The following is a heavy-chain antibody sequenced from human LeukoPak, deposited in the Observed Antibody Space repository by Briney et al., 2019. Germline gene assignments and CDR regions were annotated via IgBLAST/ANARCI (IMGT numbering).Heavy chain of an antibody. J-gene: IGHJ4*02. CDR2: ISWNSGSI. D-gene: IGHD3-3*01. V-gene: IGHV3-9*01. Sequence: PGGSLRLSCAASGFTFDDYAMHWVRQAPGKGLEWVSGISWNSGSIGYADSVKGRFTISRDNAKNSLYLQMNSLRAEDTALYYCAKNTNYDFWSGYHFDCWGQGTLVTVSS. CDR3: AKNTNYDFWSGYHFDC. CDR1: GFTFDDYA.